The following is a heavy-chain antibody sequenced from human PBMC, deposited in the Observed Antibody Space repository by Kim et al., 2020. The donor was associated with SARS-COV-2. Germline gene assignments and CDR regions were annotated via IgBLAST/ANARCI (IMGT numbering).Heavy chain of an antibody. Sequence: ASVKVSCTASGFNFVSHGFSWVRQAPGQGLEWLGWITAYNGRTDYGEKFQGRVTLTADVSSETVFLDFVSLMPDDTATYYCARMPPDSFD. J-gene: IGHJ3*01. D-gene: IGHD2-2*01. CDR2: ITAYNGRT. V-gene: IGHV1-18*04. CDR3: ARMPPDSFD. CDR1: GFNFVSHG.